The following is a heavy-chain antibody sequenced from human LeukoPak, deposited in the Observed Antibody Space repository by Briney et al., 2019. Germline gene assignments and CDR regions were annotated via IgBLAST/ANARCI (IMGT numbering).Heavy chain of an antibody. Sequence: GGSLRLSCAASGFTFSTSWMNWIRQAPGKGLEWVASIKEDGSETYYADSVKGRFTVSRDNAKNSLFLQMNSLRVEDTAVYYCTRDSGRFRLDYWGQGVLVTVSS. CDR3: TRDSGRFRLDY. CDR1: GFTFSTSW. V-gene: IGHV3-7*01. J-gene: IGHJ4*02. CDR2: IKEDGSET. D-gene: IGHD6-19*01.